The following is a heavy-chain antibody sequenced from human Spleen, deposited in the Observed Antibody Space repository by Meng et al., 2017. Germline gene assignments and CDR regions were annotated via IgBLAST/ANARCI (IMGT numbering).Heavy chain of an antibody. D-gene: IGHD4-11*01. J-gene: IGHJ4*02. V-gene: IGHV4-34*01. CDR2: INHSGST. CDR3: ARGPTTMAHDFDY. Sequence: SETLSLTCAVYGGSFSGYYWSWIRQSPARGLEWIGEINHSGSTNYNPSLESRATISVDTSQNNLSLKLSSVTAADSAVYYCARGPTTMAHDFDYWGQGTLVTVSS. CDR1: GGSFSGYY.